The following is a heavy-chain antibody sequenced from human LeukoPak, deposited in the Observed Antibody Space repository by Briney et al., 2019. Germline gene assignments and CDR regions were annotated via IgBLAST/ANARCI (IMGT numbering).Heavy chain of an antibody. V-gene: IGHV3-30*18. Sequence: GGSLRLSCAASGFTFGSYGMHWGRQAPGKGLEWVAFISYDGNTKYYSGSAKGRFTISRDNSKNTLYLQMNSLRPEDTAVYYCANGDPGPADHPMNDYYYSLDVWGQGTTVIVSS. CDR1: GFTFGSYG. CDR2: ISYDGNTK. CDR3: ANGDPGPADHPMNDYYYSLDV. D-gene: IGHD2-2*01. J-gene: IGHJ6*02.